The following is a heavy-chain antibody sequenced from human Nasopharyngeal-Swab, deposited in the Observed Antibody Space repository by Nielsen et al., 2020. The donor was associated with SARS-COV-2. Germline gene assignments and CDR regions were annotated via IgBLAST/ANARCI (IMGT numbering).Heavy chain of an antibody. J-gene: IGHJ4*02. CDR3: ARIHDFDY. Sequence: GESLKISCAASGLTFSGHWMHWVRQAPGGGLVWVSRINGDGSTISYAESVRGRFTISRDNAKNTLYLQMNSLRAEDTAVYYCARIHDFDYWGQGTLVTVSS. CDR1: GLTFSGHW. CDR2: INGDGSTI. V-gene: IGHV3-74*01.